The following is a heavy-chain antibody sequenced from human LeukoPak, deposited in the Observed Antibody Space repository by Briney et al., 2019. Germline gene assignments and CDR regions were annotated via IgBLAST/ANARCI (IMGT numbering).Heavy chain of an antibody. Sequence: SETLSLTCTVSGASISSYYWSWIRQPPGKGLEWIGYIYYGGNTNHNPSLKSRVTISVDTSKNQFSLKLSSVTAADTAVYYCARLTHIGWYFDLWGRGTLVTVSS. CDR3: ARLTHIGWYFDL. J-gene: IGHJ2*01. V-gene: IGHV4-59*08. D-gene: IGHD3-16*01. CDR1: GASISSYY. CDR2: IYYGGNT.